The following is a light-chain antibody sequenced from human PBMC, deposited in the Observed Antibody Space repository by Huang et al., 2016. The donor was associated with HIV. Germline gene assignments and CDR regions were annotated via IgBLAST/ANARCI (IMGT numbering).Light chain of an antibody. CDR1: QAISNS. CDR3: QQYHSTPIYS. V-gene: IGKV1-NL1*01. CDR2: AAS. Sequence: DMQMTQSPSSLSASVGDTVTLTCRASQAISNSVAWYQQRPGKAPKLLLFAASRLEDGVPSRFRGSGSGTDYTLTISSLQPEDFATYYCQQYHSTPIYSFGQGTKLEIK. J-gene: IGKJ2*03.